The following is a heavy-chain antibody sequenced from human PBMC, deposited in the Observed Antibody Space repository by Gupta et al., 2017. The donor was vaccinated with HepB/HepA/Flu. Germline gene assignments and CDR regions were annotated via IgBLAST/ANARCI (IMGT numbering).Heavy chain of an antibody. CDR1: GFTFSSYS. CDR3: AREGWNDAFDI. V-gene: IGHV3-21*06. Sequence: EVQLVESGGGLVKPGGSLRLSCAASGFTFSSYSMNWVSQAPGKGLEWVSSITNSNSYKYYADSVKGRFTISRDNAKNSLYLQMNSLRAEDTALYYCAREGWNDAFDIWGQGTMVTVSS. D-gene: IGHD1-1*01. J-gene: IGHJ3*02. CDR2: ITNSNSYK.